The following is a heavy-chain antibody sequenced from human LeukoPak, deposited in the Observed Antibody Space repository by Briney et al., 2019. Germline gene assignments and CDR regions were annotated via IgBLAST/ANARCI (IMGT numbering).Heavy chain of an antibody. J-gene: IGHJ4*02. CDR2: IYGGGST. V-gene: IGHV3-53*01. CDR3: ARSDGVATAGPFDY. D-gene: IGHD6-13*01. CDR1: GFXVSSNY. Sequence: GGSLRLSCGVSGFXVSSNYISWVRQAPGKGLEWVSVIYGGGSTYYADSVKGRFTISRDNSKNTLYLQMNTLRAEDTAVYYCARSDGVATAGPFDYWGQGTLVTVS.